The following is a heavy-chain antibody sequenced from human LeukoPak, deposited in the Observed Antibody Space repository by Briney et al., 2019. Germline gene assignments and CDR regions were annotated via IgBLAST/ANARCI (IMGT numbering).Heavy chain of an antibody. CDR3: AKGRYCSSTSCQPPTYYYYYGMDV. CDR1: GYTFDEYA. CDR2: ISWDSGSI. J-gene: IGHJ6*02. Sequence: GGSLRLSCAASGYTFDEYAMHWVRQAPGKGLEWVSGISWDSGSIGYADSVKGRFTISRDSAKRSLYLQMNSLRAEDTAVYYCAKGRYCSSTSCQPPTYYYYYGMDVWGQGTTVTVSS. D-gene: IGHD2-2*01. V-gene: IGHV3-9*01.